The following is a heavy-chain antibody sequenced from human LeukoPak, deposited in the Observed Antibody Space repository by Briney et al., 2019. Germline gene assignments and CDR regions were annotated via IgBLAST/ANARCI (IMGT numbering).Heavy chain of an antibody. CDR1: GFTFSSYA. J-gene: IGHJ5*02. CDR3: ARGGQGYDLNWFDP. D-gene: IGHD3-3*01. Sequence: GGSLRLSCAASGFTFSSYAMGWVRQAPGQGLEWVSLISGADGSTYYVDSVKGRFTISRDNSKNTLYLQMNSLRAEDTAVYYCARGGQGYDLNWFDPWGQGTLVTVSS. CDR2: ISGADGST. V-gene: IGHV3-23*01.